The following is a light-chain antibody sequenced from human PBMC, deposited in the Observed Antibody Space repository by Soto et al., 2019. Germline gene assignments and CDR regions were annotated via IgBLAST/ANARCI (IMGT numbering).Light chain of an antibody. CDR3: TSYTSSSTLDV. CDR1: SSDVGGYNY. J-gene: IGLJ1*01. Sequence: QSVLTQPASVSGSPGQSITISCTGTSSDVGGYNYVSWYQQHTGKAPKLIIYEVSNRPTGVPNRFSGSKSGHTASLTISGLQSEDEADYFCTSYTSSSTLDVFGTGTKVTVL. V-gene: IGLV2-14*01. CDR2: EVS.